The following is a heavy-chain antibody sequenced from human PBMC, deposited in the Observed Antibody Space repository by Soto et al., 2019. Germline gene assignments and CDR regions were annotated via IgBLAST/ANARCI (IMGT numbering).Heavy chain of an antibody. CDR1: GFTFSSYS. CDR3: ARRPYDSSGYYPLYYFDY. V-gene: IGHV3-21*01. D-gene: IGHD3-22*01. CDR2: ISSSSSYI. J-gene: IGHJ4*02. Sequence: PGGSLRLSCAASGFTFSSYSMNWVRQAPGKGLEWVSSISSSSSYIYYADSVKGRFTISRDNAKNSLYLQMNSLRAEDTAVYYCARRPYDSSGYYPLYYFDYWGQGTLVTVSS.